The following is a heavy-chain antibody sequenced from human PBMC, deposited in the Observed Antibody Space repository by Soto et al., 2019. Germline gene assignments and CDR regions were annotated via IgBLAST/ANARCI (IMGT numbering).Heavy chain of an antibody. D-gene: IGHD6-13*01. J-gene: IGHJ4*02. V-gene: IGHV4-34*01. Sequence: SETLSLTCGVYGGSFSGYYWIWIRQPPGKGLEWIGEINHSGSTNYNPSLKSRVTISVDTSKNQFSLKLSSVTAADTAVYYGARGLSSSWYDYWGQGTLVTVSS. CDR2: INHSGST. CDR3: ARGLSSSWYDY. CDR1: GGSFSGYY.